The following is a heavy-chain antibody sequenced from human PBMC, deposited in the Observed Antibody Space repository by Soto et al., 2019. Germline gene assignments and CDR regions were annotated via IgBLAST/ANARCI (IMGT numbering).Heavy chain of an antibody. CDR1: GFTFSDYY. CDR2: INSSSSYT. CDR3: ARIITAAGGRGYFDL. V-gene: IGHV3-11*05. J-gene: IGHJ2*01. D-gene: IGHD6-13*01. Sequence: QVQLVESGGGLVKPGGSLRLSCAASGFTFSDYYMSWIRQAPGKGLEWVSYINSSSSYTNYADSVKGRLTISRDNAKNSLYLQITSLRAEDTAVYYCARIITAAGGRGYFDLWGRGTLVTVSS.